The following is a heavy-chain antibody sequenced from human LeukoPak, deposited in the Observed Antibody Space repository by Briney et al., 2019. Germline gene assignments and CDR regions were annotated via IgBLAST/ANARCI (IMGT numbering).Heavy chain of an antibody. V-gene: IGHV4-59*01. CDR1: GGSISSYY. Sequence: SETLSLTCTVSGGSISSYYWSWIRQPPGKGLEWIGYVYYSGNTNYNPSLKSRVTISVDTSKNQFSLNLSSVTAADTAVYYCARGPSSGYSYGWGQGTLVTVSS. J-gene: IGHJ4*02. CDR2: VYYSGNT. D-gene: IGHD5-18*01. CDR3: ARGPSSGYSYG.